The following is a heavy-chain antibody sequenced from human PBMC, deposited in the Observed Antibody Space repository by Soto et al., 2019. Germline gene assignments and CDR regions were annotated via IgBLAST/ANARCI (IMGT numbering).Heavy chain of an antibody. J-gene: IGHJ4*02. V-gene: IGHV4-34*01. D-gene: IGHD3-9*01. CDR1: GGSFSGYY. Sequence: QVQLQQWGAGLLKPSETLSLTCAVYGGSFSGYYWSWIRQPPGKGLEWIGEINHSGSTNYNPSLKSRVTISVDTSKNQFSLKLSSVTAADTAVYYCARGLRYFDWLLVYWGQGTLVTVSS. CDR2: INHSGST. CDR3: ARGLRYFDWLLVY.